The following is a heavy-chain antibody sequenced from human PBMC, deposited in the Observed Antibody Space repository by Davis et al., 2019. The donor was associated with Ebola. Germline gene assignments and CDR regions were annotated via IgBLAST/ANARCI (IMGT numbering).Heavy chain of an antibody. Sequence: SETLSLTCAVYGGSFSGYYWSWIRQPPGKGLEWIGEINHSGSTNYNPSLKSRFTISVDTSKNQFSLKLSSVTAADTAVYYCARRSIVVVPASGPPYNWFDPWGQGTLVTVSS. CDR1: GGSFSGYY. CDR3: ARRSIVVVPASGPPYNWFDP. D-gene: IGHD2-2*01. J-gene: IGHJ5*02. CDR2: INHSGST. V-gene: IGHV4-34*01.